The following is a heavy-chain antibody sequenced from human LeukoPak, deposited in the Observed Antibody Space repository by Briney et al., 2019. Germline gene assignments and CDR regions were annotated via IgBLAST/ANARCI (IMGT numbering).Heavy chain of an antibody. CDR3: ARGPPGIGSGYYLIDY. J-gene: IGHJ4*02. Sequence: PSQTLSLTCTVSGGSISSGSYYWSWIRQPAGKGLEWIGRIYTSGSTNYNPSLKSRVTISVDTSKNQFSLKLSSVTAADTAVYYCARGPPGIGSGYYLIDYWGQGTLVTVSS. CDR2: IYTSGST. D-gene: IGHD3-22*01. V-gene: IGHV4-61*02. CDR1: GGSISSGSYY.